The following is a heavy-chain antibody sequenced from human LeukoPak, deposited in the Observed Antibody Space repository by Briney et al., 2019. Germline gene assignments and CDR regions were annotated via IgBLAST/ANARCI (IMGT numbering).Heavy chain of an antibody. D-gene: IGHD3-22*01. CDR1: GGSISGYY. Sequence: SETLSLTCTVSGGSISGYYRSWIRQPPGKGLEWIAYIYDSRSTKYNPSLKSRVTISVDESKNQFSLKLSSVTGADTTVYYCARDGIHYDSSGYDYWGQGTLVTVSS. CDR2: IYDSRST. CDR3: ARDGIHYDSSGYDY. V-gene: IGHV4-59*01. J-gene: IGHJ4*02.